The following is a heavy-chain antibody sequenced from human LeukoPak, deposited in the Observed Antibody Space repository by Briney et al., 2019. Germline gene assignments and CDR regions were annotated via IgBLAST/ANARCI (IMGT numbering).Heavy chain of an antibody. CDR3: ARSSLTMVRGVTTWFDP. J-gene: IGHJ5*02. V-gene: IGHV1-2*02. CDR1: GYTFTGYY. Sequence: ASVKVSCKASGYTFTGYYMHWVRQAPGQGLEWKGWINPNSGGTNYAQKFQGRVTMTRDTSISTAYMELSRLRSDDTAVYYCARSSLTMVRGVTTWFDPWGQGTLVTVSS. D-gene: IGHD3-10*01. CDR2: INPNSGGT.